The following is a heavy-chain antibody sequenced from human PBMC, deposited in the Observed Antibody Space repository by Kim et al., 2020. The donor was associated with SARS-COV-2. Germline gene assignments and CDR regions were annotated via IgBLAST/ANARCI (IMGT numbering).Heavy chain of an antibody. D-gene: IGHD4-17*01. J-gene: IGHJ4*02. V-gene: IGHV3-48*02. Sequence: SVKGRFTNSRDNAKNSLYLQMNSLRDEETALYYCARDKPSLVTTVYYFDYWGQGTLVTVSS. CDR3: ARDKPSLVTTVYYFDY.